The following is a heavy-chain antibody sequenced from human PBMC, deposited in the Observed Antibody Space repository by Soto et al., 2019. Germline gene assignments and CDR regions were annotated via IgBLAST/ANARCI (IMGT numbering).Heavy chain of an antibody. J-gene: IGHJ5*02. CDR1: GDTFTSYY. CDR2: INPHGGST. Sequence: QVQLVQSGAEVKRPGASVKVSCKAPGDTFTSYYLNWVRQAPGQGLEWMGVINPHGGSTKYAQKFQGRITMTRDTSRCTVYMELSSLRSDDTAIYYCARSSGGNFGIIIEGSNWFDPWGQGTLVTVSS. D-gene: IGHD3-3*01. CDR3: ARSSGGNFGIIIEGSNWFDP. V-gene: IGHV1-46*01.